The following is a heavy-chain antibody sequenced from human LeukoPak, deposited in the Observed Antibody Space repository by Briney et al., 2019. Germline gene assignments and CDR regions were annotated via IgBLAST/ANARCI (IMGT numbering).Heavy chain of an antibody. D-gene: IGHD2/OR15-2a*01. CDR3: ATYPQNRH. Sequence: GGSLRLSCAASKFTFSNAWMSWVRQAPGKGLEWLGRIKPNTDGGTAAYAAPVEDRFTISRDDLKGMLYLQMNSLKIEDTAVYYCATYPQNRHWGQGTLVIVSS. J-gene: IGHJ4*02. CDR1: KFTFSNAW. V-gene: IGHV3-15*01. CDR2: IKPNTDGGTA.